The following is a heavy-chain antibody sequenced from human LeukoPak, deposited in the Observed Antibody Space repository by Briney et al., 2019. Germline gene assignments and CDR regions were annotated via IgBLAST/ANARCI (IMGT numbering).Heavy chain of an antibody. D-gene: IGHD3-10*01. CDR1: GFTFSSYA. Sequence: GGSLRLSCAASGFTFSSYAMSWVRRAPGQGLEWVSAITGSGDSTYYADSVKGRFTISRDNCKNTLYLQVNSLRGEDTAVYYCAKEVYYYGSGSPFDYWGQGTLVTVSS. CDR3: AKEVYYYGSGSPFDY. CDR2: ITGSGDST. V-gene: IGHV3-23*01. J-gene: IGHJ4*02.